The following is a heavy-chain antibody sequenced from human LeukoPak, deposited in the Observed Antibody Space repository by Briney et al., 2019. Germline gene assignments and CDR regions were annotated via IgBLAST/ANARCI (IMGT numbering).Heavy chain of an antibody. D-gene: IGHD4-17*01. CDR2: VNPNNGGT. J-gene: IGHJ4*02. V-gene: IGHV1-2*02. CDR3: ATGRTTVSDY. CDR1: GYTFTAYY. Sequence: ASVKVSCKASGYTFTAYYMHWVRQAPGQGLEWMGCVNPNNGGTSYAQKFQGRVTMTRDTSISTAYMELSSLTSEDTAVYYCATGRTTVSDYWGQGTLVTISS.